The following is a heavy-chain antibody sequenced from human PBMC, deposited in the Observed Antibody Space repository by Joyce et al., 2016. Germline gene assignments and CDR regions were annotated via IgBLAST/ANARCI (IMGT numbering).Heavy chain of an antibody. D-gene: IGHD3-22*01. V-gene: IGHV1-18*01. CDR2: ISAHHGNT. J-gene: IGHJ3*02. Sequence: QVQLVQSGSEVKKPGASVEVSCKASGYIFTTYGISWLRQAPGQGFEWRGWISAHHGNTKYAQKFQGRVTMTIDTSTSTAYMELESLRSDDTAVYYCARDIHYYNSSGYYWGAFDIWGQGTMVSVSS. CDR1: GYIFTTYG. CDR3: ARDIHYYNSSGYYWGAFDI.